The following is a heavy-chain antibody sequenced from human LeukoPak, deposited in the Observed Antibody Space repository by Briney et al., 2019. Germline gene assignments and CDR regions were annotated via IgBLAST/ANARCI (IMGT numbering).Heavy chain of an antibody. J-gene: IGHJ4*02. CDR1: GFTFSSYA. Sequence: PGGSLRLSCAASGFTFSSYAMSWVRQAPGKGLEWVSAISGSGGSTYYADSVKGRFTISRDNSKNTLYLQMNSLRAEDTAVYYCARDGPPPGSRIPSYYFDYWGQGTLVTVSS. CDR2: ISGSGGST. D-gene: IGHD1-26*01. V-gene: IGHV3-23*01. CDR3: ARDGPPPGSRIPSYYFDY.